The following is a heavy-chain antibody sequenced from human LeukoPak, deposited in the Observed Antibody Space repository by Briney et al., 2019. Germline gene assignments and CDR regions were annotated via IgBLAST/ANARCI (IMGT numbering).Heavy chain of an antibody. Sequence: GGSLRLSCAASGFTFSSYEMNWVRQAPGKGLEWVSYISSSGSTIYYADSVKGRFTISRDNAKNSLYLQMNSLRAEDTTVYYCTRGGEYCTNVLCRQQLGYFDYWGQGTLVTVSS. J-gene: IGHJ4*02. CDR3: TRGGEYCTNVLCRQQLGYFDY. CDR2: ISSSGSTI. CDR1: GFTFSSYE. V-gene: IGHV3-48*03. D-gene: IGHD2-8*01.